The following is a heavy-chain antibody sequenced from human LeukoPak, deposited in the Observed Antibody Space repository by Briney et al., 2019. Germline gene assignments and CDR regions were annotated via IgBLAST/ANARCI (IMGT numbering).Heavy chain of an antibody. J-gene: IGHJ4*02. CDR3: ASNAASLSSGWYYFDY. V-gene: IGHV1-2*02. D-gene: IGHD6-19*01. CDR2: INPNSGGT. Sequence: ASVKVSCKASGYTFTGYSMHWVRQAPGQGLEWMGWINPNSGGTNYAQGFQGRVTMTRDTSISTAYMELSRLRSDDTAVYYCASNAASLSSGWYYFDYWGQGTLVTASS. CDR1: GYTFTGYS.